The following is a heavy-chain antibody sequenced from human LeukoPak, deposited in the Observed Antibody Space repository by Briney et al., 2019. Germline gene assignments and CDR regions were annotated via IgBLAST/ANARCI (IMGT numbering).Heavy chain of an antibody. CDR3: ARGARGTPHSWFDP. Sequence: ASXXXSXKASGYTFTSYXMHWXRQAPGXXXXXXGIINPSGGSTSYAQKFQGRVTMTRDTSTSTVYMELSSLRSEDTAVYYCARGARGTPHSWFDPWGQGTLVTVSS. V-gene: IGHV1-46*01. D-gene: IGHD1-1*01. CDR2: INPSGGST. CDR1: GYTFTSYX. J-gene: IGHJ5*02.